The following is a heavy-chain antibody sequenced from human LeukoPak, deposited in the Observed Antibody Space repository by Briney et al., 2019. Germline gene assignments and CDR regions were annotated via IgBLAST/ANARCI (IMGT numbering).Heavy chain of an antibody. V-gene: IGHV5-51*01. Sequence: GESPMISCKGSGYSFISYWIGCVRQMPGKGLEWMGIINPVDSDTRYSPSFQGQVTISADKSISTAYLQWSSLKASDTAMYYWARLPYVWGSYQLFDYWGQGALVTVSS. D-gene: IGHD3-16*01. CDR1: GYSFISYW. J-gene: IGHJ4*02. CDR3: ARLPYVWGSYQLFDY. CDR2: INPVDSDT.